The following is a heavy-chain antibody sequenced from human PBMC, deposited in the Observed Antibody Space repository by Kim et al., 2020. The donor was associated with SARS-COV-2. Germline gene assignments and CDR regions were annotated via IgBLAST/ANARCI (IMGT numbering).Heavy chain of an antibody. CDR2: INSDGSST. CDR3: ARADYFARAFDI. V-gene: IGHV3-74*01. D-gene: IGHD3-10*01. CDR1: GFTFSSYW. Sequence: GGSLRLSCAASGFTFSSYWMHWVRQAPGKGLVWVSRINSDGSSTSYADSVKGRFTISRDNAKNTLYLQMNSLRAEDTAVYYCARADYFARAFDIWGQGTMVTVSS. J-gene: IGHJ3*02.